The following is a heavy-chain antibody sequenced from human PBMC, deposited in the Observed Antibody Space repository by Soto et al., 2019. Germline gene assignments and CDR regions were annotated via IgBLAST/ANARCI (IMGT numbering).Heavy chain of an antibody. CDR2: IYYSGST. CDR3: ARVGDGSGSYYHYYGMDV. V-gene: IGHV4-31*03. CDR1: GGSISSGGYY. Sequence: PSETRSLTCTVSGGSISSGGYYWSWIRQHPGKGLEWIGYIYYSGSTYYNPSLKSRVTISVDTSKNQFSLKLSSVTAADTAVYYRARVGDGSGSYYHYYGMDVWGQGTTVTVSS. D-gene: IGHD3-10*01. J-gene: IGHJ6*02.